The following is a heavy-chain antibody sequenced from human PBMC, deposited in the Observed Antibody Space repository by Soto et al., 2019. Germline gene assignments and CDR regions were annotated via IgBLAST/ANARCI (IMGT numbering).Heavy chain of an antibody. CDR2: IYPGDSDT. D-gene: IGHD3-9*01. CDR1: GYSFTSYW. Sequence: PGESLKISCKGSGYSFTSYWICWVRQMPGKGLEWMGIIYPGDSDTRYSPSFQGQVTISADKSISTAYLQWSSLKASDTAMYYCARNERIIYDILTEDYGMDVWGQGTTVTVSS. V-gene: IGHV5-51*01. J-gene: IGHJ6*02. CDR3: ARNERIIYDILTEDYGMDV.